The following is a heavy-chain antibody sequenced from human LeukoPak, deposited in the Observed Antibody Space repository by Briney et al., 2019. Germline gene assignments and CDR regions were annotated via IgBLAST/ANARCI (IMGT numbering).Heavy chain of an antibody. CDR1: GFTFSNAW. J-gene: IGHJ4*02. D-gene: IGHD4-17*01. CDR3: TTEGYGDYVIQR. Sequence: GGSLRLSCAASGFTFSNAWMSWVRQAPGKGLEWVGRIKSKTDGGTTDYAAPVKGRFTISRVDSKNTLYLQMNSLKTEDTAVYYCTTEGYGDYVIQRWGQGTLVTVSS. V-gene: IGHV3-15*01. CDR2: IKSKTDGGTT.